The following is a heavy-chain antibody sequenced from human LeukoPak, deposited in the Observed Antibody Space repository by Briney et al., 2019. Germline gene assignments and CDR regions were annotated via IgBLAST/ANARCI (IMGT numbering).Heavy chain of an antibody. CDR3: TRVYGGNSAFDS. J-gene: IGHJ4*02. V-gene: IGHV1-2*02. CDR2: IDPNRGGT. CDR1: RYTFTHYY. D-gene: IGHD4-23*01. Sequence: ASVKVSCKASRYTFTHYYMHWVRQAPGQGREWLGCIDPNRGGTRFSKKFQGRVTVTRHTSISTAYMEVSSLISDYTAVYYCTRVYGGNSAFDSWGEGTLVTVSS.